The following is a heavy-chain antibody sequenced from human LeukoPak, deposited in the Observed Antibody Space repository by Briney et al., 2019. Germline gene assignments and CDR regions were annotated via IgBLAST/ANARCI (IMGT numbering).Heavy chain of an antibody. V-gene: IGHV1-69*04. CDR3: VSQCKDTARVTSDY. D-gene: IGHD5-18*01. CDR1: GGTFSSYA. J-gene: IGHJ4*02. Sequence: SVKVSCKASGGTFSSYAISWVRQAPGQGLEWMGRIIPILGIANYAQKFQARVTITADKSTSTAYMQLSSLRSEDMAVYYCVSQCKDTARVTSDYWGQGTLVTVSS. CDR2: IIPILGIA.